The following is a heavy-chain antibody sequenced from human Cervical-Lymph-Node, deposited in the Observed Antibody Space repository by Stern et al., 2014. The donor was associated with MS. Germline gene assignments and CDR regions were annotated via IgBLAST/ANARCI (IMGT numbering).Heavy chain of an antibody. CDR1: GYTFASYD. CDR2: MNPNSGNT. Sequence: VQLVESGAEVKKPGASVKVSCKASGYTFASYDINWVRQATGQGLEWMGWMNPNSGNTGYAQKFQGRVTKTRNTSISTAYMELSSLRSEDTAVYYCARTIAAAGTSWVYWGQGTLVTFSS. D-gene: IGHD6-13*01. CDR3: ARTIAAAGTSWVY. V-gene: IGHV1-8*01. J-gene: IGHJ4*02.